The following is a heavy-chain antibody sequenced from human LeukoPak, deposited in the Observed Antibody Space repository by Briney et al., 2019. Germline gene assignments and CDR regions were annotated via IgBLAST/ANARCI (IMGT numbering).Heavy chain of an antibody. CDR3: ARDGYYDILTGQGVFDY. CDR1: GYTFTGYY. D-gene: IGHD3-9*01. V-gene: IGHV1-2*02. CDR2: INPNSGGT. Sequence: ASVKVSCKASGYTFTGYYMHWVRQAPGQGLEWMGWINPNSGGTNYAQKFQGRVTMTRDTSISTAYMELSRLRSDDTAVYYCARDGYYDILTGQGVFDYWGQGTLVTVSS. J-gene: IGHJ4*02.